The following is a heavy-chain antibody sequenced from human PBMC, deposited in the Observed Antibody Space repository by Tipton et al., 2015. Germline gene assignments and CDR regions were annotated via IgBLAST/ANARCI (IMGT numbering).Heavy chain of an antibody. CDR2: LIPLFGTS. D-gene: IGHD3-10*01. CDR1: GGTFSTYS. V-gene: IGHV1-69*01. CDR3: GRGDILPIPGLQNPGHFYGMDV. J-gene: IGHJ6*02. Sequence: QLVQSGAEVKKPGSSVKVSCKASGGTFSTYSISWVRQAPGQGLEWMGGLIPLFGTSDYAQKFQDRVTITADELRTTAYMAMSGLRSEDTAVYYCGRGDILPIPGLQNPGHFYGMDVWGQGTTVTVSS.